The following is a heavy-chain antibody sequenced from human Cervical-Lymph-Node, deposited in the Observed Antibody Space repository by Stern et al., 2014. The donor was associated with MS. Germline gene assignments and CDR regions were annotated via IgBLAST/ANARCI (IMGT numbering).Heavy chain of an antibody. CDR3: ARGLDGYNDYYYYYGMDV. CDR2: INHSGST. D-gene: IGHD5-24*01. CDR1: GGSFSGYY. V-gene: IGHV4-34*01. J-gene: IGHJ6*02. Sequence: QVQLQQWGAGLLKPSETLSLTCAVYGGSFSGYYWSWIRQPPGKGLEWIGEINHSGSTNYNPSLKSRVTISVDTSKNQFSLKLSSVTAADTAVYYCARGLDGYNDYYYYYGMDVWGQGTTVTVSS.